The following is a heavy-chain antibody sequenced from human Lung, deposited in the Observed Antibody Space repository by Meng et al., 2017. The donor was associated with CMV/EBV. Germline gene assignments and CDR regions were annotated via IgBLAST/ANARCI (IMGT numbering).Heavy chain of an antibody. J-gene: IGHJ4*01. Sequence: GESXKISCAASGFTFSSYAMHWVRQAPGKGLEWVAVISYDGSNKYYADSVKGRFTISRDNSKNTLYLQMNSLRAEDTAVYYCARTPKDIVVVPADSFYFDYWGQGTRVTVSS. CDR2: ISYDGSNK. V-gene: IGHV3-30-3*01. CDR3: ARTPKDIVVVPADSFYFDY. CDR1: GFTFSSYA. D-gene: IGHD2-2*01.